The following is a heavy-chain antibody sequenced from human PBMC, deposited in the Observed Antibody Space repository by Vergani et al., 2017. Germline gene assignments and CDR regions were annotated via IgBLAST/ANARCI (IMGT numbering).Heavy chain of an antibody. D-gene: IGHD1-26*01. V-gene: IGHV3-21*01. Sequence: EVQLVESGGGLVKRGGSLRLSCAASGFTFSSYSMNWVRQAPGKGLEWVSSISSSSSYIHYSDSLKGRFTISRDNAKSSLYLQMNSLRAEDTAVYYCARDGWELLDYFYYMDVWGKGTTVTVSS. CDR1: GFTFSSYS. CDR3: ARDGWELLDYFYYMDV. CDR2: ISSSSSYI. J-gene: IGHJ6*03.